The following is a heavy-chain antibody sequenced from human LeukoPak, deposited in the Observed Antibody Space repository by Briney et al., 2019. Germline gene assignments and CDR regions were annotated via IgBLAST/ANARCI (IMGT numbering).Heavy chain of an antibody. CDR1: GGSISSGDYY. Sequence: SETLSLTCTVSGGSISSGDYYWSWLRQPPGKGLEWIGYIYYSGSTYYNPSLKSRVTISVDTSKNQFSLKLSSVTAADTAVYYCARVHSSSWYAFDYWGQGTLVTVSS. D-gene: IGHD6-13*01. CDR2: IYYSGST. J-gene: IGHJ4*02. CDR3: ARVHSSSWYAFDY. V-gene: IGHV4-30-4*01.